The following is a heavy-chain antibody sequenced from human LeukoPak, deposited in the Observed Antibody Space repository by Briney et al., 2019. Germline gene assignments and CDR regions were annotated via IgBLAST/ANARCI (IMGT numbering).Heavy chain of an antibody. CDR2: ISYDGGDP. CDR1: GFTFSSYW. Sequence: PGGSLRLSCAASGFTFSSYWMHWVRQAPGKGLVWVSRISYDGGDPSYADSVKGRFTISRDNAKNTLYLQMNSLTAEDTAVYYCARGYSSRLYIWLDPWGQGTLVTVSS. CDR3: ARGYSSRLYIWLDP. D-gene: IGHD6-13*01. V-gene: IGHV3-74*01. J-gene: IGHJ5*02.